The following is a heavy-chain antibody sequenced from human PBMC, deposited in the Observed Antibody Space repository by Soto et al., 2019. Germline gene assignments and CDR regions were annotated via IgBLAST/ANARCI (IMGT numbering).Heavy chain of an antibody. D-gene: IGHD3-22*01. V-gene: IGHV3-33*01. CDR1: GFTFSSYG. CDR2: IWYDGSNK. J-gene: IGHJ4*02. CDR3: ARDMKYYDSSGPLGY. Sequence: QVQLVESGGGVVQPGRSLRLSCAASGFTFSSYGMHWVRHAPGKGLEWVAVIWYDGSNKYYADSVKGRFTISRDNSKNTLYLQMNSLRAEDTAVYYCARDMKYYDSSGPLGYWGQGTLVTVSS.